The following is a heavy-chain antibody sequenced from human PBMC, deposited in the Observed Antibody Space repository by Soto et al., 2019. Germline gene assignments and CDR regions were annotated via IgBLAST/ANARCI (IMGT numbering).Heavy chain of an antibody. CDR3: ARGYSSSRDLGY. CDR1: GFTFSDYY. V-gene: IGHV3-11*05. D-gene: IGHD6-13*01. Sequence: PGGSLRLSCAASGFTFSDYYMSWIRQAPGKGLEWVSYISSSSSYTNYADSVKGRFTISRDNAKNSLYLQMNSLRAEDTAVYYCARGYSSSRDLGYWGQGTLVTVSS. CDR2: ISSSSSYT. J-gene: IGHJ4*02.